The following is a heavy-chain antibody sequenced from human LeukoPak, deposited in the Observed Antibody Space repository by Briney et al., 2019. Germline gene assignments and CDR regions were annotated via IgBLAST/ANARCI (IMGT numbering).Heavy chain of an antibody. D-gene: IGHD3-10*01. V-gene: IGHV3-48*02. CDR1: GFTFGSYS. Sequence: GGSLRLSCAASGFTFGSYSMNWVRQAPGKGLEWVSYISSSSSTIYCADSVKGRFTISRDNAKNSLYLQMNSLRDEDTAVYYCARVGPLWFGELFTPLPYYYYYGMDVWGQGTTVTVPS. CDR3: ARVGPLWFGELFTPLPYYYYYGMDV. J-gene: IGHJ6*02. CDR2: ISSSSSTI.